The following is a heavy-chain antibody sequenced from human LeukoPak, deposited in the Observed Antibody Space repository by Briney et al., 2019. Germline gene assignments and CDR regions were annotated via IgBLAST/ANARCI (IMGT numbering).Heavy chain of an antibody. CDR2: INPNSGGT. Sequence: ASVKVSCKASGYTFTGYYMHWVRQAPGQGLEWMGWINPNSGGTNYAQKFQGRATMTRDTSISTAYMELSRLRSDDTAVYYCAAYYYGSGSRRYFDYWGQGTLVTVSS. CDR1: GYTFTGYY. J-gene: IGHJ4*02. CDR3: AAYYYGSGSRRYFDY. V-gene: IGHV1-2*02. D-gene: IGHD3-10*01.